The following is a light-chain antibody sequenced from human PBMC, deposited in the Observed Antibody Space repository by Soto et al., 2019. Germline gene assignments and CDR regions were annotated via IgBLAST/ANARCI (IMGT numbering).Light chain of an antibody. J-gene: IGKJ2*01. Sequence: EIVLTQSPATLSLSPGERATLSCRASQSVSSGSLAWYQQKPGQAPRLLIHGAFSRATGIPDRFSGSGSGADFSLTISRLEPEGFAVYYCQQYGSSPTFGQGTKLEIK. CDR1: QSVSSGS. V-gene: IGKV3-20*01. CDR2: GAF. CDR3: QQYGSSPT.